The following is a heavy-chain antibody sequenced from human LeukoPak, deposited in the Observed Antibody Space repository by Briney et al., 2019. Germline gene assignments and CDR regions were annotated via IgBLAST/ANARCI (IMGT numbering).Heavy chain of an antibody. CDR2: IYYSGST. CDR1: GGSISDSSCY. Sequence: SETLSLTCTVSGGSISDSSCYWGWIRQPPGKGLEWVASIYYSGSTYYNPSLKSRVSVSVDTSKNQFSLKLSSVTAADTAVYYCVRRNYYFDYWGQGTLVTVSS. V-gene: IGHV4-39*01. J-gene: IGHJ4*02. CDR3: VRRNYYFDY.